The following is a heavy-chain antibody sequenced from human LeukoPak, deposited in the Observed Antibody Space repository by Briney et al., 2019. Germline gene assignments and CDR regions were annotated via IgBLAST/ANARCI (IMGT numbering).Heavy chain of an antibody. D-gene: IGHD5-12*01. CDR3: AGAVEMATINAFDI. J-gene: IGHJ3*02. Sequence: PGGSLRLSCAASGFIFSSYAMGWVRQGPGKGLEWVSGISGSGGSTYYADSVKGRFTISRDNSKNTLYLQMNSLRAEDTAVYYCAGAVEMATINAFDIWGQGTMVTVSS. CDR2: ISGSGGST. V-gene: IGHV3-23*01. CDR1: GFIFSSYA.